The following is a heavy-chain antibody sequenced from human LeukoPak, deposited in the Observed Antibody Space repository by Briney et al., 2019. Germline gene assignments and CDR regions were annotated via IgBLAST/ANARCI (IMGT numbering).Heavy chain of an antibody. D-gene: IGHD6-19*01. J-gene: IGHJ4*02. Sequence: ESGPTVVKPTQTLTLTCSLSGFSLSTSGGGVGWIRQPPGKALEWLAIIYWNNDKRYSPSLKSRLNITKDTSKNQVVLTMTNMDPVDTATYYCAHKHVNSGWYLDYFDYWGQGTLVTVSS. V-gene: IGHV2-5*01. CDR1: GFSLSTSGGG. CDR2: IYWNNDK. CDR3: AHKHVNSGWYLDYFDY.